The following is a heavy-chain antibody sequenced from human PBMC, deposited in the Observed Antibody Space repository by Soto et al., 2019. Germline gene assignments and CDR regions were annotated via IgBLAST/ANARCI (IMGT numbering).Heavy chain of an antibody. J-gene: IGHJ5*02. CDR1: GGSVSSGSYY. CDR3: ARLVSKQWLAINWFDP. D-gene: IGHD6-19*01. CDR2: IYYSGST. Sequence: SETLSLTCTVSGGSVSSGSYYWSWIRQPPGKGLEWIGYIYYSGSTNYNPSLKSRVTISVDTSKNQFSLKLSSVTAADTAVYYCARLVSKQWLAINWFDPWGQGTLVTVSS. V-gene: IGHV4-61*01.